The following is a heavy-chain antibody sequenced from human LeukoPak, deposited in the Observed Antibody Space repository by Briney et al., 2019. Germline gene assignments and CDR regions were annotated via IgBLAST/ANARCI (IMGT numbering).Heavy chain of an antibody. CDR1: GFTFSAFA. CDR2: ISADGKSA. D-gene: IGHD1-26*01. V-gene: IGHV3-64*01. Sequence: PGGSLRLSCAASGFTFSAFAMHWARQPPGKGLEYVSTISADGKSAYYGISVKGRFTVSRDNSKNTVYLQMGSLRPDDMAVYYCARNIISANSAWDWGQGTLVTVSS. CDR3: ARNIISANSAWD. J-gene: IGHJ4*02.